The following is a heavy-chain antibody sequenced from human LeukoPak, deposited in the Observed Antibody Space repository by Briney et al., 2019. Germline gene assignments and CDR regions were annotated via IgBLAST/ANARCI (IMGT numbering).Heavy chain of an antibody. D-gene: IGHD3-3*01. CDR2: ISSSGSTI. Sequence: GGSLRLSCAASGFTFSDYYMSWIRQAPGKGLECVSYISSSGSTIYYADSVKGRFTISRDNAKNSLYLQINSLRAEDTAVYYCAREIWDFWSGTYYYYYYMDVWGKGTTVTVSS. V-gene: IGHV3-11*04. J-gene: IGHJ6*03. CDR3: AREIWDFWSGTYYYYYYMDV. CDR1: GFTFSDYY.